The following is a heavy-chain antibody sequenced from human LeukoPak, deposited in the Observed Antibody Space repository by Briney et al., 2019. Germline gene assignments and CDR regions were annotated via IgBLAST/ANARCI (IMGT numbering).Heavy chain of an antibody. CDR2: IYYSGST. CDR3: ARASGDFWSGFPPNY. J-gene: IGHJ4*02. V-gene: IGHV4-39*01. CDR1: GGSISSSSYY. D-gene: IGHD3-3*01. Sequence: SETLSLTCTVSGGSISSSSYYWGWIRQPPGKGLEWIGSIYYSGSTYYNPSLKSRVTISVDTSMNQFSLKLSSVTAADTAVYYCARASGDFWSGFPPNYWGQGTLVTVSS.